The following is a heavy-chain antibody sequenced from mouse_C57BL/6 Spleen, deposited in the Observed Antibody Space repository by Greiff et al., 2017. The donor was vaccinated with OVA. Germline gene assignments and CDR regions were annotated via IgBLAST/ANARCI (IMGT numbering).Heavy chain of an antibody. D-gene: IGHD2-4*01. CDR1: GFTFSDYY. CDR2: INYDGSST. CDR3: ARDVYDYDDWYFDV. V-gene: IGHV5-16*01. J-gene: IGHJ1*03. Sequence: EVKLVESEGGLVQPGSSMKLSCTASGFTFSDYYMAWVRQVPEKGLEWVANINYDGSSTYYLDSLKSRFTISRDNAKNTLYLQMSSLKSEDTATYYCARDVYDYDDWYFDVWGTGTTVTVSS.